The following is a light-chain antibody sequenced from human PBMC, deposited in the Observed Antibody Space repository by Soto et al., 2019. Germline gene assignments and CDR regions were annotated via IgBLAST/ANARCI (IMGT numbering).Light chain of an antibody. CDR3: QQYDNLPIT. V-gene: IGKV1-16*01. CDR2: AAT. CDR1: HPININ. J-gene: IGKJ5*01. Sequence: DIQMTQSPSSLSASVGDRVTITCRASHPININLVWFQQKPGKAPKSLIYAATNLQSGVPSRFSGSGGGTDFSLTISSLQPEDVATYYCQQYDNLPITFGQGTRLEIK.